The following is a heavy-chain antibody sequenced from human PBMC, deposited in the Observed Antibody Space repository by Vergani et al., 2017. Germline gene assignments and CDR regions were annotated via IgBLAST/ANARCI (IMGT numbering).Heavy chain of an antibody. V-gene: IGHV3-30*03. J-gene: IGHJ6*02. CDR1: GFTFSSYG. CDR2: ISYDGSNK. CDR3: AXEARGDTPYYYYYGMDV. D-gene: IGHD3-10*01. Sequence: QVQLVESGGGVVQPGRSLRLSCAASGFTFSSYGMHWVRQAPGKGLEWVAVISYDGSNKYYADSVKGRFTISRDNSKNTLYLQMNSLRAEDTAVYYCAXEARGDTPYYYYYGMDVWGQGTTVTVSS.